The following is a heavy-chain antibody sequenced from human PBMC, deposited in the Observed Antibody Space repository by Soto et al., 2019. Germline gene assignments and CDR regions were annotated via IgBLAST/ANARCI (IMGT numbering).Heavy chain of an antibody. Sequence: SETLSLTCPVSGGSISRYYWSWIRQPPGKGLEWIGYIYYSGSTNYNPSLKSRVTISVDTSKNQFSLKLSSVTAADTAVYYCARDYYDSSDWGQGTLVTVSS. V-gene: IGHV4-59*01. CDR2: IYYSGST. CDR1: GGSISRYY. CDR3: ARDYYDSSD. J-gene: IGHJ4*02. D-gene: IGHD3-22*01.